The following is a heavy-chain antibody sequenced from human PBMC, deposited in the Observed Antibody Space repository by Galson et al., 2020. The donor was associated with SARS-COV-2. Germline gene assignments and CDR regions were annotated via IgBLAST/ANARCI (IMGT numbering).Heavy chain of an antibody. Sequence: GGSLRLSCAASGFTFSSSVMHWVRQAPGKGPEWVAVISSDGSNRYYADSLTGRFTISRDNSKSTLYLQMNSLRAEDTALYYCARGGQGELPYYVDFWGQGTLVTVSS. D-gene: IGHD3-16*01. V-gene: IGHV3-30*03. J-gene: IGHJ4*02. CDR1: GFTFSSSV. CDR3: ARGGQGELPYYVDF. CDR2: ISSDGSNR.